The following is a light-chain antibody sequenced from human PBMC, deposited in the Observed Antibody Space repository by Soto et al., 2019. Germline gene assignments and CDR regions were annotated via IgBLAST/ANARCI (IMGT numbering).Light chain of an antibody. CDR1: SSNIGSNS. CDR2: GSK. V-gene: IGLV1-44*01. J-gene: IGLJ2*01. CDR3: AAWDDTMNGPV. Sequence: QSVLTQPPSASGTPGQRVSISCSGSSSNIGSNSVTCYQPFLGKAPKLLIYGSKQRPSGVPDRFSGSKSGTSASLAISGLQSEDESDYYCAAWDDTMNGPVFGGGTKVTV.